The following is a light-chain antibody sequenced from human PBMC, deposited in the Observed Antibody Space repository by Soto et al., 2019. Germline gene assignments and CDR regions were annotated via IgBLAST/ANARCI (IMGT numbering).Light chain of an antibody. Sequence: QLVLTQSPSASASLGASVKLTCTLSSGHSTYAIAWHQQQPEKGPRYLMKLDSDGIHSKGDGIPDRFSGSSSGAERYLTISSLPSEDEADYYCQTWGTSIVVFGGGTKLTVL. J-gene: IGLJ2*01. CDR2: LDSDGIH. CDR3: QTWGTSIVV. V-gene: IGLV4-69*02. CDR1: SGHSTYA.